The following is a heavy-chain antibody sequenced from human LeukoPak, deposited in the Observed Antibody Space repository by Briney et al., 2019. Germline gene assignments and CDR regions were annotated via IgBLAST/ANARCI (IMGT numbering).Heavy chain of an antibody. CDR2: ISSSSSYI. CDR1: GFTFSSYS. V-gene: IGHV3-21*04. Sequence: PGGSLRLSCAASGFTFSSYSMNWVRQAPGKGLEWVSSISSSSSYIYYADSVKGRFTISRDNAKNTLYLQMNSLRAEDTAVYYCAKSGEYSYGYSDYWGQGTLVTVSS. J-gene: IGHJ4*02. CDR3: AKSGEYSYGYSDY. D-gene: IGHD5-18*01.